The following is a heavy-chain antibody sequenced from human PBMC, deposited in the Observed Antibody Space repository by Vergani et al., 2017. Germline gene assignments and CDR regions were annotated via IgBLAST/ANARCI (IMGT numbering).Heavy chain of an antibody. D-gene: IGHD6-13*01. V-gene: IGHV1-58*02. CDR3: AADSAAGTGGLYYYYYMDV. J-gene: IGHJ6*03. CDR2: IGVGSGNT. Sequence: QMQLVQSGPEVKKPGTSVKVSCKASGFTFTSSAMQWVRQARGQRLEWIGWIGVGSGNTNYAQKFQERVTITRDMSTSTAYMELSSLRSEDTAVYYCAADSAAGTGGLYYYYYMDVWGKGTTVTVSS. CDR1: GFTFTSSA.